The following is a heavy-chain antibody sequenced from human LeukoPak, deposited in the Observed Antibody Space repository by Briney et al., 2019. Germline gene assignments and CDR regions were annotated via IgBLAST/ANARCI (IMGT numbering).Heavy chain of an antibody. J-gene: IGHJ3*02. Sequence: SETLSLTCAVYGGSFSTYYWNWIRQSPGRGLEWIGEINHTGTTNYNPSLKSRFTISVDTSKNQFSLKLSSVTAADTAVYYCAREAAASHAFDIWGQGTTVTVSS. D-gene: IGHD6-13*01. V-gene: IGHV4-34*01. CDR2: INHTGTT. CDR3: AREAAASHAFDI. CDR1: GGSFSTYY.